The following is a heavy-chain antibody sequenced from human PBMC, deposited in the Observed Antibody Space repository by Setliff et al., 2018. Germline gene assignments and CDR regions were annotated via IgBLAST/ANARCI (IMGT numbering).Heavy chain of an antibody. CDR1: GGSISSYY. D-gene: IGHD3-16*01. Sequence: ETLSLTCTVSGGSISSYYWSWIRQPAGKGLEWIGRIYTSGSTNYNPSLKSRVTMSVDTSKNQFSLKLSSVTAADTAVYYCARDFFRAREDGFMREYAFDIWGQGTMVTVSS. CDR3: ARDFFRAREDGFMREYAFDI. V-gene: IGHV4-4*07. J-gene: IGHJ3*02. CDR2: IYTSGST.